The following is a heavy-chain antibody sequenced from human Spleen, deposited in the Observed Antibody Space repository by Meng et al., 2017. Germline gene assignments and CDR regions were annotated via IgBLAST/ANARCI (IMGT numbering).Heavy chain of an antibody. Sequence: GESLKISCAASGFTFSSYWMHWVRQAPGKGLVWVSRINSDGSTISYAESVKGRFTISRDNAKNTLYLQMNSLRAEDTAVYYCARDREGYYDSSGYAYWGQGTLVTVSS. D-gene: IGHD3-22*01. CDR3: ARDREGYYDSSGYAY. V-gene: IGHV3-74*01. CDR2: INSDGSTI. CDR1: GFTFSSYW. J-gene: IGHJ4*02.